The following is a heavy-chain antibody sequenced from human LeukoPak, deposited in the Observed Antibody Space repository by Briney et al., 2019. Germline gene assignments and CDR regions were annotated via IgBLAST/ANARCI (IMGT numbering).Heavy chain of an antibody. CDR3: AGLVGRYSSGLYYYYFDY. CDR1: GDSINSLDL. CDR2: MYLSGTT. V-gene: IGHV4-4*02. D-gene: IGHD3-22*01. Sequence: SGTLSLTCTVSGDSINSLDLWSWVRQPPGKGLEWIGEMYLSGTTHSNPSVKSRVTISIDKSKNQFFLDLSSVTAADTAVYYCAGLVGRYSSGLYYYYFDYWGQGTLVTVSS. J-gene: IGHJ4*02.